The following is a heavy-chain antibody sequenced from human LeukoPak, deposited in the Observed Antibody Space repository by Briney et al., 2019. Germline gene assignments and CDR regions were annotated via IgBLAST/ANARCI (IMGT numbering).Heavy chain of an antibody. CDR3: ARVEGSGWYVY. V-gene: IGHV4-39*01. CDR1: GGSISSSSYY. D-gene: IGHD6-19*01. CDR2: IYYSGST. J-gene: IGHJ4*02. Sequence: SETLSLTCTVSGGSISSSSYYWGWIRQPPGKGLEWIGSIYYSGSTYYNPSLKSRVTISVDTSKNQFSLKLSSVTAADTAVYYCARVEGSGWYVYWGQGTLVTVSS.